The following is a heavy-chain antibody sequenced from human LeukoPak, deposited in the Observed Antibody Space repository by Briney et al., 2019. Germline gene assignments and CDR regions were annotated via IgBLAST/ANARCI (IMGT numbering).Heavy chain of an antibody. Sequence: ASVKVSCKASGYTFTSYAMHWARQAPGQRLEWMGWINAGNGNTKYSQKFQGRVTITRDTSASTAYMELSSLRSEDTAVYYCALTYSYGFYFDYWGQGTLVTVSS. V-gene: IGHV1-3*01. CDR1: GYTFTSYA. CDR2: INAGNGNT. J-gene: IGHJ4*02. CDR3: ALTYSYGFYFDY. D-gene: IGHD5-18*01.